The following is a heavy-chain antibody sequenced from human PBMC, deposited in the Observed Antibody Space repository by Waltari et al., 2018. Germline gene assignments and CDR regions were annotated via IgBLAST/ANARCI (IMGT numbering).Heavy chain of an antibody. V-gene: IGHV1-69*13. CDR2: IIPIFGTA. CDR1: GGTFSSYA. D-gene: IGHD3-16*01. J-gene: IGHJ6*02. Sequence: QVQLVQSGAEVKKPGSSVKVSCKASGGTFSSYAISWVRQAPGQGLEWMGGIIPIFGTANYAKKFQGRVTITADESTSTAYRELSSLRSEDTAVYYCARGDGGGENYYYGMDVWGQGTTVTVSS. CDR3: ARGDGGGENYYYGMDV.